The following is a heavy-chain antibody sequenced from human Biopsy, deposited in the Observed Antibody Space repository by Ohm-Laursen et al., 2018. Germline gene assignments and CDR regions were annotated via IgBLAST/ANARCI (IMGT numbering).Heavy chain of an antibody. CDR3: AKDRYNYTPIGGFSMDV. D-gene: IGHD5-18*01. V-gene: IGHV3-33*06. J-gene: IGHJ6*02. CDR1: GFTFSGYG. CDR2: IWYDGTDK. Sequence: SLRLSCAASGFTFSGYGMHWVRQAPGKGLGWVAVIWYDGTDKFYADSVKGRFTISRDNSRDTLYLQMSSLRAEDTAVYYCAKDRYNYTPIGGFSMDVWGQGTTVTVSS.